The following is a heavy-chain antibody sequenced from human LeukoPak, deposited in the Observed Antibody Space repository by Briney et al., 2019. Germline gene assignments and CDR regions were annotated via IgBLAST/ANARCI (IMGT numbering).Heavy chain of an antibody. CDR3: ARGGSYLSAFDI. CDR2: IYHSGST. CDR1: GYSISSGYY. D-gene: IGHD1-26*01. J-gene: IGHJ3*02. V-gene: IGHV4-38-2*02. Sequence: SETLSLTCTVSGYSISSGYYWGWIRQPPGKGLEWIGSIYHSGSTYYNPSPKSRVTISVDTSKNQFSLKLSSVTAADTAVYYCARGGSYLSAFDIWGQGTMVTVSS.